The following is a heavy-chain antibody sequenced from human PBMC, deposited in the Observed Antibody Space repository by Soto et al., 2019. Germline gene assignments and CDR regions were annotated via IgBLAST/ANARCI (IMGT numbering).Heavy chain of an antibody. V-gene: IGHV3-30*18. CDR2: ISYDGSNK. CDR3: AKDYSYGFVGYYYYGMDV. Sequence: GGSLRLSCAASGFTFSSYGMHWVRQAPGKGLEWVAVISYDGSNKYYADSVKGRFTISRDNSKNTLYLQMNSLRAEDTAVYYCAKDYSYGFVGYYYYGMDVWGQGTTVTVSS. CDR1: GFTFSSYG. D-gene: IGHD5-18*01. J-gene: IGHJ6*02.